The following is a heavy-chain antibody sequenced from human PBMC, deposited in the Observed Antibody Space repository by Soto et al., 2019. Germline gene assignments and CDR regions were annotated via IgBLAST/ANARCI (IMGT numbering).Heavy chain of an antibody. V-gene: IGHV3-9*01. D-gene: IGHD2-21*02. Sequence: EVQLVESGGGWVQPGRSLRLSCAVSGFTFDDYAMHWVRQAPGEGLEWVSGISWNIGAIGYADSVKGRFTVLRDKAKSSLYLQMNSLRTEDTALYYCANAMGPDRLARLDCWGQGTLVTVSS. J-gene: IGHJ4*02. CDR1: GFTFDDYA. CDR3: ANAMGPDRLARLDC. CDR2: ISWNIGAI.